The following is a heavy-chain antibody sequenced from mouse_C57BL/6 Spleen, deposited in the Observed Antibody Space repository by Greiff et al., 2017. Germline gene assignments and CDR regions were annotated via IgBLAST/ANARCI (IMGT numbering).Heavy chain of an antibody. CDR1: GYTFTDYN. CDR3: ARREGGLLRSYWYFDV. Sequence: VQLQQSGPELVKPGASVKIPCKASGYTFTDYNMDWVKQSHGKSLEWIGDINPNNGGTIYNQKFKGKATLTVDKSSSTAYLELRSLTSEDTAVXYCARREGGLLRSYWYFDVWGTGTTVTVSS. D-gene: IGHD1-1*01. V-gene: IGHV1-18*01. J-gene: IGHJ1*03. CDR2: INPNNGGT.